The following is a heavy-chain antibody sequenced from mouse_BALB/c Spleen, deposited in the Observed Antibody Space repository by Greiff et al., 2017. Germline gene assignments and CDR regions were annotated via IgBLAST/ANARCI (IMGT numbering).Heavy chain of an antibody. CDR3: ARLGTTVGGAMDY. J-gene: IGHJ4*01. CDR2: IDPSDSYT. V-gene: IGHV1-69*02. CDR1: GYTFTSYW. Sequence: QVQLQQSGAELVKPGASVKLSCKASGYTFTSYWMHWVKQRPGQGLEWIGEIDPSDSYTNYNQKFKGKATLTVDKSSSTAYMQLSSLTSEDSAVYYCARLGTTVGGAMDYWGQGTSVTVSS. D-gene: IGHD1-1*01.